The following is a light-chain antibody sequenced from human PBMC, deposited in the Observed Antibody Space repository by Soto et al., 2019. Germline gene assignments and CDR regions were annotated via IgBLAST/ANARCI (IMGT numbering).Light chain of an antibody. J-gene: IGLJ1*01. Sequence: QSALTQPASVSGSPGQSIPISCTGTSSDVGGYNYVSWYQQHPGKAPKLMIYEVSSRPSGVSNRFSGSKSGNTASLTISGLQAEDEADYYCSSYTSSSTLVFGTGTKLTVL. CDR3: SSYTSSSTLV. CDR1: SSDVGGYNY. CDR2: EVS. V-gene: IGLV2-14*01.